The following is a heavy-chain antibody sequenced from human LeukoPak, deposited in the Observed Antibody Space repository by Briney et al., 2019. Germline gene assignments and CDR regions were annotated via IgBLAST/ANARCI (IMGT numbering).Heavy chain of an antibody. CDR3: AVGSGSYSPYYYYYYMGV. J-gene: IGHJ6*03. V-gene: IGHV1-18*01. Sequence: GESLKISCKGSGYTFTSYGISWVRQAPGQGLEWMGWISAYNGNTNYAQKLQGRVTMTTDTSTSTAYMELRSLRSDDTAVYYCAVGSGSYSPYYYYYYMGVWGKGTTVTVSS. D-gene: IGHD3-10*01. CDR2: ISAYNGNT. CDR1: GYTFTSYG.